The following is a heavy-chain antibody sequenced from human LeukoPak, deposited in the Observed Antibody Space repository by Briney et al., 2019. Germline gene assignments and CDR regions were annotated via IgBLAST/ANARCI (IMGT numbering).Heavy chain of an antibody. D-gene: IGHD5-18*01. CDR3: ARYSYGHYYYYYMDV. V-gene: IGHV3-23*01. CDR2: ISGSGGST. J-gene: IGHJ6*03. CDR1: GLTFSDYY. Sequence: GGSLRLSCAASGLTFSDYYMTWIRQVPGKGLEWVSAISGSGGSTYYADSVKGRFTISRDNSKNTLYLQMNSLRAEDTAVYYCARYSYGHYYYYYMDVWGKGTTVTVSS.